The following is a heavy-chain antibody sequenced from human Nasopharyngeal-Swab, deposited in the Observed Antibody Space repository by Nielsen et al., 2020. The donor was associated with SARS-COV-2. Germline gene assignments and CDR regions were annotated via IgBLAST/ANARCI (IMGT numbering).Heavy chain of an antibody. Sequence: GESLKISCAASGFIFSASAIHWVRQASGKGLEWVGRIGDKDHNYATTYGASVQGRFTISRDDSKNTAFLQMNSLRAEDTAVYYCGRYNYEWGSYRKQYYFDNWGQGTVVSVSS. D-gene: IGHD3-16*02. CDR1: GFIFSASA. J-gene: IGHJ4*02. CDR2: IGDKDHNYAT. CDR3: GRYNYEWGSYRKQYYFDN. V-gene: IGHV3-73*01.